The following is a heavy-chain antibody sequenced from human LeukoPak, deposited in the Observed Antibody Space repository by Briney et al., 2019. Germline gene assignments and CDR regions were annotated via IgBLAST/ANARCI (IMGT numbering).Heavy chain of an antibody. V-gene: IGHV1-46*01. Sequence: GASVKVSCKASGYTFTSYYMHWVRQAPGQGLEWRGIINPSGGSTSYAQKFQGRVTMTRDTSTSTVYMELSSLRSEDTAVYYCARTARQQNDAFDIWGQGTMVTVSS. D-gene: IGHD6-13*01. CDR2: INPSGGST. J-gene: IGHJ3*02. CDR1: GYTFTSYY. CDR3: ARTARQQNDAFDI.